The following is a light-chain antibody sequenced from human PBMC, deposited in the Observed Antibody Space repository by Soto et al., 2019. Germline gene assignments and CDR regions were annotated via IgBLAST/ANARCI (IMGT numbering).Light chain of an antibody. CDR3: SSYTSSSTLV. CDR1: SSDVGVYNY. CDR2: EVS. V-gene: IGLV2-14*01. Sequence: QPASVSGSPGQSITISCTGTSSDVGVYNYVSWYQQHPGKAPKLMIYEVSNRPSGVSNRFSGSKSGNTASLTISGLQAEDEADYYCSSYTSSSTLVFGGGTKLTVL. J-gene: IGLJ3*02.